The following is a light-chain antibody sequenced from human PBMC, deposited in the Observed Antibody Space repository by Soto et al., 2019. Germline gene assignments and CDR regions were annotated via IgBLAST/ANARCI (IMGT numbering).Light chain of an antibody. Sequence: DIQMTQSPSTLSASVGDRVTITCRASQSISSWLAWYQQKPGKAPKLLIYDASSLECGVPSRFSGSGSGTEFTLTISSLQPDDFATYYCQQYNSYSRTFGQGTKVEIK. V-gene: IGKV1-5*01. J-gene: IGKJ1*01. CDR2: DAS. CDR3: QQYNSYSRT. CDR1: QSISSW.